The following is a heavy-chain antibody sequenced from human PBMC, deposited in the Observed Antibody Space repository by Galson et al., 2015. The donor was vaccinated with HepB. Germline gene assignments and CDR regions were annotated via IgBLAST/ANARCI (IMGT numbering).Heavy chain of an antibody. CDR3: AKEGGSDY. D-gene: IGHD2-15*01. Sequence: SLRLSCAASGFTSSSYDMSWVRQAPGKGLVRVPGISGSGNSTYYADSVKGRFIISRDNSKNTLNLQMNSLRAEDTAVYYCAKEGGSDYWGQGTLVTVSS. V-gene: IGHV3-23*01. J-gene: IGHJ4*02. CDR2: ISGSGNST. CDR1: GFTSSSYD.